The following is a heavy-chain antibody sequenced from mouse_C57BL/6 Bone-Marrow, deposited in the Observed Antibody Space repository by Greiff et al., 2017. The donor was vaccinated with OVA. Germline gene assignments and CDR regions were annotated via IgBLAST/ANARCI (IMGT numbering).Heavy chain of an antibody. J-gene: IGHJ1*03. CDR1: GYTFTSYW. Sequence: VQLQQSGAELVKPGASVKLSCKASGYTFTSYWMHWVKQRPGQGLEWIGMIHPNSGSTNYNEKFKSKATLTVDKSSSTAYMQLSSLTSEDSAVYYCARRGVLPWYFDVWGTGTTVTVSS. V-gene: IGHV1-64*01. CDR3: ARRGVLPWYFDV. CDR2: IHPNSGST. D-gene: IGHD2-14*01.